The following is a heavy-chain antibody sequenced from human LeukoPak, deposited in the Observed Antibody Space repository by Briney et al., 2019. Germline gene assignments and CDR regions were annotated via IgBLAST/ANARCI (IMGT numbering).Heavy chain of an antibody. CDR3: ARGYDSSGYYLSYYYYYGMDV. Sequence: ASVKVSCKASGYTFTSYDINWARQAPGQGLEWMGWMNPNSGNTGYAQEFQGRVTMTRNTSISTAYMELSSLRSEDTAVYYCARGYDSSGYYLSYYYYYGMDVWGQGTTVTVSS. CDR2: MNPNSGNT. CDR1: GYTFTSYD. D-gene: IGHD3-22*01. V-gene: IGHV1-8*01. J-gene: IGHJ6*02.